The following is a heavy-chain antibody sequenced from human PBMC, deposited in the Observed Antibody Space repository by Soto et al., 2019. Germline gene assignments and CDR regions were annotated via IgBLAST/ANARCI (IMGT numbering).Heavy chain of an antibody. CDR3: VVPYGDNGLDAFDI. D-gene: IGHD4-17*01. V-gene: IGHV1-18*01. Sequence: ASVKVSCKASGYTFTSYGISWVRQAPGQGLEWMGWISAYNGNTNYAQKLQGRVTMTTDTSTSTAYMELRSLRSDDTAVYYCVVPYGDNGLDAFDIWGQGTMVTVSS. J-gene: IGHJ3*02. CDR2: ISAYNGNT. CDR1: GYTFTSYG.